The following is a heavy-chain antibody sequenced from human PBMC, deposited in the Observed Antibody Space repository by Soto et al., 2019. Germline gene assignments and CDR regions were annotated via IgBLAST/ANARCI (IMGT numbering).Heavy chain of an antibody. D-gene: IGHD6-13*01. CDR3: ARVVSSSWGFDY. Sequence: QVQLVESGGGVVQPGRSLRLSCVASGFTFSSYAMHWVRQAPGKGLEWVAVISYDGSNKYYADSVKGRFTISRDNSKNTLYLQMNSLRTEDTSVYYCARVVSSSWGFDYWGQGTLVTVSS. V-gene: IGHV3-30-3*01. CDR1: GFTFSSYA. J-gene: IGHJ4*02. CDR2: ISYDGSNK.